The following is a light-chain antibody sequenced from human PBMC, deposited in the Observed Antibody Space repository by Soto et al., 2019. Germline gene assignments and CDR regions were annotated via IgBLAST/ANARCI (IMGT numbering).Light chain of an antibody. CDR1: SSDVGGYNH. J-gene: IGLJ1*01. Sequence: QSALTQPASVSGSPGQSITISCTGTSSDVGGYNHVAWYQQYPGKAPKLIIFEVSDRPSGVPDRFSGSKSGNTASLTVSGLQAEDEADYYCTSHAGTDNFPYVFGTGTKVTVL. V-gene: IGLV2-8*01. CDR2: EVS. CDR3: TSHAGTDNFPYV.